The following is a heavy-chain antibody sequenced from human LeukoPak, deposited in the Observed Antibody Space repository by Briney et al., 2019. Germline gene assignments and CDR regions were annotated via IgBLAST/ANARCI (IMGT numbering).Heavy chain of an antibody. CDR3: ARTRGRFLGWLRYYFDY. D-gene: IGHD3-3*01. J-gene: IGHJ4*02. V-gene: IGHV4-59*11. Sequence: SETLSLTCTVSGGSISSHYWSWIRQPPGKGLEWIGYIYYSGSTNYNPSLKSRVTISVDTSKNQFSLKLSSVTAADTAVYYCARTRGRFLGWLRYYFDYWGQGTLVTVSS. CDR1: GGSISSHY. CDR2: IYYSGST.